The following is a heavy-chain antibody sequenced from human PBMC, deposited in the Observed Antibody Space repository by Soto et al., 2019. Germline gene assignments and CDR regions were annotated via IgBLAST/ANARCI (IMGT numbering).Heavy chain of an antibody. V-gene: IGHV1-3*01. J-gene: IGHJ6*02. CDR3: AREDVYCSSTSCPSPDYYYYGMDV. CDR2: INAGNGNT. D-gene: IGHD2-2*01. Sequence: ASVKVSCKASGYTFTSYAMHWVRQAPGQRLEWMGWINAGNGNTKYSQKFQGRVTITRDTSASTAYMELSSLRSEDTAVYYCAREDVYCSSTSCPSPDYYYYGMDVWGQGTTVTVPS. CDR1: GYTFTSYA.